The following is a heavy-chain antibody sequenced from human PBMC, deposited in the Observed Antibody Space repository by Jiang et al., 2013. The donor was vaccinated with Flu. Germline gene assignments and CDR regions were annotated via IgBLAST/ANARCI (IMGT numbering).Heavy chain of an antibody. D-gene: IGHD2-21*02. J-gene: IGHJ6*02. CDR1: YW. V-gene: IGHV5-51*01. CDR3: ARQRGGDPIHYYYYGMDV. Sequence: YWIGWVRQMPGKGLEWMGIIYPGDSDTRYSPSFQGQVTISADKSISTAYLQWSSLKASDTAMYYCARQRGGDPIHYYYYGMDVWGQGTTVTVSS. CDR2: IYPGDSDT.